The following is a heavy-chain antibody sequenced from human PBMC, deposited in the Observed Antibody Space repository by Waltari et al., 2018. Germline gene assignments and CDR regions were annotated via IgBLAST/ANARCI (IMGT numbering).Heavy chain of an antibody. Sequence: QVQLQESGPGLVKPSETLSLTCTVSGGSISSHYWSWIRQPPGKGLEWIGYIYYSGSTNHNPSLKGRVTISVDTSKNPFSLKLSSVTAADTAVYYCARGEGYSSSWDFDPWGQGTLVTVSS. V-gene: IGHV4-59*11. D-gene: IGHD6-13*01. CDR3: ARGEGYSSSWDFDP. CDR1: GGSISSHY. CDR2: IYYSGST. J-gene: IGHJ5*02.